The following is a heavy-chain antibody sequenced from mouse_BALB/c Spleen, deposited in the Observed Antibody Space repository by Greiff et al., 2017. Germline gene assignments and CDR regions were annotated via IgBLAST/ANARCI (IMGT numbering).Heavy chain of an antibody. D-gene: IGHD1-1*01. CDR1: GFTFSSYT. CDR3: AREDYGEGAMDY. Sequence: EVQLVESGGGLVQPGGSLKLSCAASGFTFSSYTMSWVRQTPEKRLEWVAYISNGGGSTYYPDTVKGRFTISRDNAKNTLYLQMSSLKSEDTAMYYCAREDYGEGAMDYWGQGTSVTVSS. CDR2: ISNGGGST. J-gene: IGHJ4*01. V-gene: IGHV5-12-2*01.